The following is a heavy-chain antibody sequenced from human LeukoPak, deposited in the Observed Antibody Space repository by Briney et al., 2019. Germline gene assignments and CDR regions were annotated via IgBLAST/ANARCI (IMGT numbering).Heavy chain of an antibody. CDR3: ARDPDSGSYHGGDY. V-gene: IGHV1-69*13. CDR1: GGTFSSYA. J-gene: IGHJ4*02. D-gene: IGHD1-26*01. CDR2: IIPIFGTA. Sequence: GASVKVSCKASGGTFSSYAISWVRQAPGQGLEWMGGIIPIFGTANYAQKFQGRVTITADESTSTAYMELSSLRSEDTAVYYCARDPDSGSYHGGDYWGQGTLVTVSS.